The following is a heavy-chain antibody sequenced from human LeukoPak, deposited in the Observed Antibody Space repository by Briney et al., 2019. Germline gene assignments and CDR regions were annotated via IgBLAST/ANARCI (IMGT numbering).Heavy chain of an antibody. V-gene: IGHV3-48*01. CDR3: ARDKDYAFDY. Sequence: PDRSLRLSCAASGFTFSSYSMNWVRQAPGKGLEWVSYISSISGTINYSDSVKGRFTISTDNAKNSLYLQMNSLRAEDTAVYYCARDKDYAFDYWGQGTLVTVSS. J-gene: IGHJ4*02. CDR2: ISSISGTI. D-gene: IGHD4/OR15-4a*01. CDR1: GFTFSSYS.